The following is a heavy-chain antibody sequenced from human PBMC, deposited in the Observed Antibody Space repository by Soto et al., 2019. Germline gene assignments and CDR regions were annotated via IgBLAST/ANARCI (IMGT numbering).Heavy chain of an antibody. CDR2: INAGNGNT. CDR3: ARGITLPTPLDY. Sequence: QVQLVQSGAEEKKPGASVKVSCKASGYTFTSYAMHWVRQAPGQRLEWMGWINAGNGNTKYSQKFQGRVTITRDTSVTTGYMELSSLRSEDTAGYYCARGITLPTPLDYWGQGSLVTVSS. D-gene: IGHD1-20*01. J-gene: IGHJ4*02. V-gene: IGHV1-3*05. CDR1: GYTFTSYA.